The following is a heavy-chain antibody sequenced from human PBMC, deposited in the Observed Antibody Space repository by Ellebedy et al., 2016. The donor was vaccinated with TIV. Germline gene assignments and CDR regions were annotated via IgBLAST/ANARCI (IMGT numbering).Heavy chain of an antibody. CDR1: GASLGASLSGYY. Sequence: SETLSLTCAVYGASLGASLSGYYWSWIRQPPGKGLEWIGEINESGTMNYSPSLKSRVTISVDKSKNQFPLRLSSVTAADTAVYFCARGIYGSGSVDYWGQGTLVTVSS. CDR2: INESGTM. CDR3: ARGIYGSGSVDY. J-gene: IGHJ4*02. D-gene: IGHD3-10*01. V-gene: IGHV4-34*01.